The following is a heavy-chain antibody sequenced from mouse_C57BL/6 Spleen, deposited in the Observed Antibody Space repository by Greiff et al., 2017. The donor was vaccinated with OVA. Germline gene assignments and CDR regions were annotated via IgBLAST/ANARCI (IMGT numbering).Heavy chain of an antibody. V-gene: IGHV1-7*01. CDR1: GYTFTSYW. CDR3: ARDDYDGAY. CDR2: INPSSSNT. J-gene: IGHJ3*01. D-gene: IGHD2-4*01. Sequence: QVQLKESGADLAKPGASVSLSCKASGYTFTSYWIHWVNQRPGQGLEWMGYINPSSSNTKYNAKFKDKATWTADKSSSTAYMQLSSLTYEDSAVYYCARDDYDGAYWGQGTLVTVSA.